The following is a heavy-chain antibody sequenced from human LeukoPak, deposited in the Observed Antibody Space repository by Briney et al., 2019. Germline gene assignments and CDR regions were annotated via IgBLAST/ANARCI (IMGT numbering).Heavy chain of an antibody. V-gene: IGHV4-34*01. J-gene: IGHJ6*03. D-gene: IGHD3-22*01. CDR2: INHSGTT. CDR1: GGSFSGYY. CDR3: ARLKFYDSTGYSPGYYMDV. Sequence: SETLSLTCAVYGGSFSGYYWSWIRQPPGKGLEWIGEINHSGTTNYNPSRKTRVTMSTDLSKKQFSLRLRSVTAADTAVYYCARLKFYDSTGYSPGYYMDVWGKGTAVTVSS.